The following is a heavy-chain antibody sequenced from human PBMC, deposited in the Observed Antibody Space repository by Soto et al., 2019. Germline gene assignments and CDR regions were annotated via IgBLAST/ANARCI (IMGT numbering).Heavy chain of an antibody. CDR3: ARDQPGYSYGYGLGY. V-gene: IGHV3-21*01. J-gene: IGHJ4*02. CDR2: ISSSSSYI. D-gene: IGHD5-18*01. CDR1: GFTFSSYW. Sequence: PGGSLRLSCGASGFTFSSYWMTWVRQAPGKGLEWVSRISSSSSYIYYADSVKGRFTISRDNAKNSLYLQMNSLRAEDTAVYYCARDQPGYSYGYGLGYWGQGTLVTVSS.